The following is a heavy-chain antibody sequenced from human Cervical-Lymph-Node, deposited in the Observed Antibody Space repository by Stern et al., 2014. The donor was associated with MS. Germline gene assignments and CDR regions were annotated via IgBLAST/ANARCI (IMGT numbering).Heavy chain of an antibody. CDR1: GGTFSSYA. V-gene: IGHV1-69*01. CDR2: ITPIFGTT. J-gene: IGHJ4*02. D-gene: IGHD3-3*01. Sequence: QVQLGQSGAEVKKPGSSVKVSCKASGGTFSSYAFSWVRQAPGQGLEWMGGITPIFGTTNYAQKFQGRVTIIADESTSTAYMELSRLSSEYTAVYYCARHGDYDYYLDYWGQGTLVTVSS. CDR3: ARHGDYDYYLDY.